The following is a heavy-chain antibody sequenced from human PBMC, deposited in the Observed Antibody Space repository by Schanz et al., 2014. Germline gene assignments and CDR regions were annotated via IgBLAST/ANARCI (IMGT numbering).Heavy chain of an antibody. D-gene: IGHD5-12*01. CDR1: GFTFSRFG. CDR3: ARSRGFDSIFDF. Sequence: QVQLVESGGGVVRPGRSLRLSCATSGFTFSRFGMHWVRQAPGKGLEWVAVISYDGNNEDYADSVKGRFIISRDNSKNTLYLQVNSLRAEDTAVYYCARSRGFDSIFDFWGRGTLVTVSS. V-gene: IGHV3-33*05. J-gene: IGHJ4*02. CDR2: ISYDGNNE.